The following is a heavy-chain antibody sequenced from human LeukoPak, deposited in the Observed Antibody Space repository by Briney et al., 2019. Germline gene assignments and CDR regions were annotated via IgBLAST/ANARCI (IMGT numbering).Heavy chain of an antibody. Sequence: SETLSLTCAVYGGSFSGYYWSWIRQPPGKGLEWIGEINHSGSTNYNPSLKSRVTISVDTSKNQFSLKLSSVTAADTAVYYCARTTRYSNHGGGAFDIWGQGTMVTVSS. D-gene: IGHD4-11*01. CDR3: ARTTRYSNHGGGAFDI. CDR2: INHSGST. V-gene: IGHV4-34*01. CDR1: GGSFSGYY. J-gene: IGHJ3*02.